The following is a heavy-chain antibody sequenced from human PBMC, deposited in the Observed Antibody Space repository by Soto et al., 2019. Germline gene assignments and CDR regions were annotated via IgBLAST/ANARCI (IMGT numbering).Heavy chain of an antibody. CDR3: AREAAVMAAAGPDY. D-gene: IGHD6-13*01. CDR1: GYTFSTYG. V-gene: IGHV1-18*01. CDR2: ISAYNGDTET. J-gene: IGHJ4*02. Sequence: QVQLVHSGAEVKKPGASVKVSCKASGYTFSTYGISWVRQAPGQGLEWMGWISAYNGDTETNYAQKFQGRVTMTTDTSTSAAYMELRNLRSDDTAVYYCAREAAVMAAAGPDYWGQGTLVTVSS.